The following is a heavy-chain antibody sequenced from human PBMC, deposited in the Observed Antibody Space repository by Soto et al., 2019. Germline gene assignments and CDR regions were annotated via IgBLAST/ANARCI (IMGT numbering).Heavy chain of an antibody. D-gene: IGHD2-15*01. Sequence: SETLSLTCTVSGDSITNGGYYWSWIRQHPGTGLEWIGYIYYSGSTSYNPSLKSRVSISVDTSKNQFSLKLSSVTAADTAVYYCARSYSLLQSTNWSDNWGQGNLVTVSS. CDR1: GDSITNGGYY. V-gene: IGHV4-31*03. J-gene: IGHJ5*02. CDR3: ARSYSLLQSTNWSDN. CDR2: IYYSGST.